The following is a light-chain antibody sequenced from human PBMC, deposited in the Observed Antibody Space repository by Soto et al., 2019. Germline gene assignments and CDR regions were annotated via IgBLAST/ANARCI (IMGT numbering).Light chain of an antibody. CDR1: QSVSSSY. CDR2: GAS. Sequence: EIVLTQSPGTLSLSPGERATLSCRASQSVSSSYLAWYQQKPGQAPRLLIYGASSMATGVPDRFSGSGSGTDFTLTISSLEPDDFAVYYCQQYGSSPFTFGPGTKVDIK. CDR3: QQYGSSPFT. J-gene: IGKJ3*01. V-gene: IGKV3-20*01.